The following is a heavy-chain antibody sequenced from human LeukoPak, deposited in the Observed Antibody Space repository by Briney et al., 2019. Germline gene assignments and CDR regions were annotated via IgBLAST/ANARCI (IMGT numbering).Heavy chain of an antibody. Sequence: ASVKVSCKASGGTFSSYAINWVRQATGQGLEWMGWMNPNSGNTGYAQKFQGRVTMTRNTSISTAYMELSSLRSEDTAVYYCARGAYSSSWYYYYYYGMDVWGQGTTVTVSS. CDR1: GGTFSSYA. CDR3: ARGAYSSSWYYYYYYGMDV. V-gene: IGHV1-8*02. J-gene: IGHJ6*02. D-gene: IGHD6-13*01. CDR2: MNPNSGNT.